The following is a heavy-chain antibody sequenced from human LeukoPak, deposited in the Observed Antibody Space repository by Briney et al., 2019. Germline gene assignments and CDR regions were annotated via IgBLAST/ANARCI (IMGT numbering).Heavy chain of an antibody. J-gene: IGHJ4*02. V-gene: IGHV3-23*01. Sequence: GGSLRLSCAASGFTFSSYGMSWVRQAPGKGLEWVSTISRSAYNSYYADSVKGRFIISRDNSANTLYLQMNSLRAEDTALCYCAKHSGSYFIYYVDSWGQGTLVTVSS. D-gene: IGHD1-26*01. CDR3: AKHSGSYFIYYVDS. CDR1: GFTFSSYG. CDR2: ISRSAYNS.